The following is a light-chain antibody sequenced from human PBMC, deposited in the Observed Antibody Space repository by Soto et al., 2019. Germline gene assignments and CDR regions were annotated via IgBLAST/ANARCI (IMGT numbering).Light chain of an antibody. J-gene: IGLJ3*02. CDR2: EDS. Sequence: QSALTQPASLSGSPGQSITIACTGTSSYVGSYNLVSWYQQHPGKAPKLMIFEDSKRPSGVSNRFFGSKSGNTASVTISGLQADDEADYFCCSYARGSTLVFGGGTKVTVL. CDR1: SSYVGSYNL. CDR3: CSYARGSTLV. V-gene: IGLV2-23*01.